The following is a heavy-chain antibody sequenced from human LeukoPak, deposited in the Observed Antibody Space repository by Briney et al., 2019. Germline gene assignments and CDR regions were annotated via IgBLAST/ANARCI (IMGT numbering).Heavy chain of an antibody. CDR3: VRSYYYYYMDV. J-gene: IGHJ6*03. V-gene: IGHV3-74*03. CDR1: GFTFSNYW. CDR2: IHSDGSSS. Sequence: GGSLRLSCAASGFTFSNYWMNWVRQAPGKGLVWVSRIHSDGSSSKSADSVKGRFTISRDNVNNTLYLHMNSLSAEDTATYYCVRSYYYYYMDVWGKGTTVTVSS.